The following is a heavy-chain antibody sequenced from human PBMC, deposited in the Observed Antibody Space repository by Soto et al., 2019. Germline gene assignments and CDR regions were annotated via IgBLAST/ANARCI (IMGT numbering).Heavy chain of an antibody. CDR2: IYTSGST. Sequence: ASETLSLTCTVSGGSISSYYWSWIRQPAGKGLEWIGRIYTSGSTNYNPSLKSRVTMSVDTSKNQFSLKLSSVTAADTAVYYCARGYYYGSGSYYLDYYYYGMDVWGQGTTVTVSS. J-gene: IGHJ6*02. V-gene: IGHV4-4*07. CDR1: GGSISSYY. CDR3: ARGYYYGSGSYYLDYYYYGMDV. D-gene: IGHD3-10*01.